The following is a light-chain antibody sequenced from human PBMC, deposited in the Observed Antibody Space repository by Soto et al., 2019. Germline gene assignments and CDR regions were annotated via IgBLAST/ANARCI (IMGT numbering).Light chain of an antibody. V-gene: IGLV2-14*03. J-gene: IGLJ2*01. CDR2: DVS. CDR3: SSHASRSTLL. Sequence: QSALTQPAPVSGSPGQSITISCTGTSSDVGAYNRVSWYQQHPGKAPKLMLYDVSNRPSTISNRFSGSKSGNTASLTISGLQAEDEADYYCSSHASRSTLLFGGGTKLTVL. CDR1: SSDVGAYNR.